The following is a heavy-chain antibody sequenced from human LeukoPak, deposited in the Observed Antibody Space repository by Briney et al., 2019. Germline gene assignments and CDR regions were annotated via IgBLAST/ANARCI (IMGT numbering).Heavy chain of an antibody. D-gene: IGHD1-26*01. CDR2: FDPEDGET. CDR1: GYTLTELS. V-gene: IGHV1-24*01. CDR3: ARDREWEPPASFDY. J-gene: IGHJ4*02. Sequence: ASVKVSCKVSGYTLTELSMHWVRQAPGKGLEWMGGFDPEDGETIYAQKFQGRVTMTEDTSTDTAYMELSSLRSDDTAVYYCARDREWEPPASFDYWGQGTLVTVSS.